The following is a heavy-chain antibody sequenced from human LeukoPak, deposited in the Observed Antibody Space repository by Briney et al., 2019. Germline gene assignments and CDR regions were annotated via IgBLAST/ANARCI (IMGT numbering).Heavy chain of an antibody. Sequence: SETLSLTCTVSGGSISSSSYYWGWIRQPPGKGLEWIGSIYYSGSTYYNPSLKSRVTISVDTSKNQFSLKLSSVTAADTAVYYCARDLVVRGVIEPHDYWGQGTLVTVSS. J-gene: IGHJ4*02. V-gene: IGHV4-39*07. CDR3: ARDLVVRGVIEPHDY. CDR2: IYYSGST. D-gene: IGHD3-10*01. CDR1: GGSISSSSYY.